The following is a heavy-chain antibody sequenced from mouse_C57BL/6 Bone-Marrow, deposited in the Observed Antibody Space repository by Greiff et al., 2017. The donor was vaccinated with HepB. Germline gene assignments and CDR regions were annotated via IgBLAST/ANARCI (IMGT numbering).Heavy chain of an antibody. CDR3: ERDRDYDNDFDY. D-gene: IGHD1-1*01. Sequence: EVKLVESGGGLVQPGGSLKLSCAASGFTFSDYGMAWVRQAPRKGPEWVAFISNLAYSIYYEDTVTGRFTITRENAKNTLYLEMSSLRSEDTARDYYERDRDYDNDFDYWGQGTTLTVSS. CDR2: ISNLAYSI. CDR1: GFTFSDYG. V-gene: IGHV5-15*01. J-gene: IGHJ2*01.